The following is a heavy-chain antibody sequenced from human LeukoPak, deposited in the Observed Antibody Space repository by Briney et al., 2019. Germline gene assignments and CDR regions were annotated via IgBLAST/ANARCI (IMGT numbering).Heavy chain of an antibody. Sequence: GGSLRLSCAASGFTFSSYEMNWVRQAPGKGLEWVSYISSSGSTIYYADSVKGRFTISRDNAKNSLYLQMNSLRAEDTAVYYCARGGGVSSWYPNWFDPWGQGTLVTVSS. V-gene: IGHV3-48*03. CDR2: ISSSGSTI. D-gene: IGHD6-13*01. CDR3: ARGGGVSSWYPNWFDP. CDR1: GFTFSSYE. J-gene: IGHJ5*02.